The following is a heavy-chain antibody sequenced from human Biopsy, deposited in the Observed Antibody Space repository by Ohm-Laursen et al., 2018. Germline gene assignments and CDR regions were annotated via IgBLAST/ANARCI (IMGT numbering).Heavy chain of an antibody. CDR2: INSVGTI. CDR3: ARSVGIMAAPIDY. CDR1: GFIFSDYY. D-gene: IGHD3-16*01. Sequence: SLGLSCAASGFIFSDYYISWIRQAPGKGLEWVSNINSVGTIYYADSVRGRFTISRDNAKNSLYLQMNSLRVEDTAVYYCARSVGIMAAPIDYWGQGTLVTVSS. V-gene: IGHV3-11*01. J-gene: IGHJ4*02.